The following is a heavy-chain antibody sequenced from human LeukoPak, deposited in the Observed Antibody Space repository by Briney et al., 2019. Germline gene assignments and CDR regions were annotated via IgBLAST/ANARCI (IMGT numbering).Heavy chain of an antibody. CDR1: GLSFSSFA. CDR2: IRGNGDT. Sequence: GGSLRLSCAASGLSFSSFAMSWVRQGPARGLEWVSSIRGNGDTFYADSVKGGFTLSSDSSTNTVYFQLNNLRVEDTAIYYCAKASWVSSTDAVRWGQGTLVTVSS. D-gene: IGHD3-16*01. CDR3: AKASWVSSTDAVR. J-gene: IGHJ4*02. V-gene: IGHV3-23*01.